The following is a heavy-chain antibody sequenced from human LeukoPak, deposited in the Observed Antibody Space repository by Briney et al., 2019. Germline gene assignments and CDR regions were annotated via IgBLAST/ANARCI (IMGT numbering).Heavy chain of an antibody. CDR1: GFTFSSYT. D-gene: IGHD2-2*03. CDR3: AKDGGLWISAHWGDS. CDR2: ISTGGGNT. J-gene: IGHJ4*02. V-gene: IGHV3-23*01. Sequence: GGSLRLSCTASGFTFSSYTMSWARQAPGKGLKWVSTISTGGGNTYYADSVQGRFTVSRDDSKNILYLQMNSLRAEDTAVYYCAKDGGLWISAHWGDSWGRGTLVTVSS.